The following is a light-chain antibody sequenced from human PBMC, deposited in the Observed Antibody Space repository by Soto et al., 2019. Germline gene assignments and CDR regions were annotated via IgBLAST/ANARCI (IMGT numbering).Light chain of an antibody. Sequence: DIQMTQSPSSLSASVGDRVTITCRASQGISTYLAWYQQKPGKVPKLLIYAASTLQSEVPSRFSGSGSGTDFTLTISSLQTEDVATYYCQKYNSAPLTFGGGTKVEIK. CDR1: QGISTY. CDR2: AAS. CDR3: QKYNSAPLT. J-gene: IGKJ4*01. V-gene: IGKV1-27*01.